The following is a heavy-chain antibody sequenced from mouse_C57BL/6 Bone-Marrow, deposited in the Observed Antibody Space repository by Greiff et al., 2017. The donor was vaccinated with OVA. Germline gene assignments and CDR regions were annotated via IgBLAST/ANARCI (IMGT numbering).Heavy chain of an antibody. D-gene: IGHD2-10*01. V-gene: IGHV5-9-1*02. CDR3: TRDVLLWAMDY. CDR2: ISSGGDYI. CDR1: GFTFSSYA. Sequence: EVMLVESGAGLVKPGGSLKLSCAASGFTFSSYAMSRVRQTPEKRLEWVANISSGGDYIYYADTVKDRFTISRDNDRNTLYLQKSSMTSEGTAMYYCTRDVLLWAMDYWGQGTSVTVSS. J-gene: IGHJ4*01.